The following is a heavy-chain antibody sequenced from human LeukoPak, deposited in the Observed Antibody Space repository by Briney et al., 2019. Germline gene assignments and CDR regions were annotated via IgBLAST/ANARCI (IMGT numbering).Heavy chain of an antibody. CDR3: ARESITGDRDFDY. D-gene: IGHD7-27*01. Sequence: GGSLRLSCAASGFSFSSYSMNWVRQAPGRGLEWISYVSSGSRTIFYADSVKGRFTISRDNAKNSLYLLMNNLGADHAAVYYGARESITGDRDFDYWGQGTLITVSS. J-gene: IGHJ4*02. CDR1: GFSFSSYS. CDR2: VSSGSRTI. V-gene: IGHV3-48*01.